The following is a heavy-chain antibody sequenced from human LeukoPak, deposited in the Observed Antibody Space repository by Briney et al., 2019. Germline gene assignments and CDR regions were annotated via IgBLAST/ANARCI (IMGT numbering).Heavy chain of an antibody. CDR1: GFIFSHYR. Sequence: GGSLRLSCAASGFIFSHYRMYWVRQAAGRGLVRVAHINCDGSSTTYADSVKGRFTVSRDNAKNMLYLEMTSLSAEDTAVYYCARVGSNCGGDCYPYAFDVWGQGTVVTVSS. D-gene: IGHD2-21*02. V-gene: IGHV3-74*01. CDR3: ARVGSNCGGDCYPYAFDV. CDR2: INCDGSST. J-gene: IGHJ3*01.